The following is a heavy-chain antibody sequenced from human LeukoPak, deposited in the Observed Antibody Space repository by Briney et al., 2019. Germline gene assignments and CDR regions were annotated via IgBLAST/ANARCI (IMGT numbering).Heavy chain of an antibody. D-gene: IGHD3-22*01. J-gene: IGHJ4*02. CDR1: GFTFSSYS. Sequence: GGSLRLSCAASGFTFSSYSMNWFRQAPGKGLECVSSISSSSSYIYYADSVKGRFTISRDNAKNSLYLQMNSLRAEHTAVYYCARLRRGGYWVDYWGQGTLVTVSS. CDR3: ARLRRGGYWVDY. V-gene: IGHV3-21*01. CDR2: ISSSSSYI.